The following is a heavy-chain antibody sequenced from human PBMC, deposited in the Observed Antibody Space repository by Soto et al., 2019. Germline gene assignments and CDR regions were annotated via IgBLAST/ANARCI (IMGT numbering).Heavy chain of an antibody. J-gene: IGHJ6*02. CDR2: ISYDGSNK. Sequence: GGSMRLSCAASGVTFCIYAMHWVRQAPGKGLEWVAVISYDGSNKYYADSVKGRFTISRDNSKNTLYLQMNSLRAEDTAVYYCYGMDVWGQGTTVTVSS. V-gene: IGHV3-30-3*01. CDR3: YGMDV. CDR1: GVTFCIYA.